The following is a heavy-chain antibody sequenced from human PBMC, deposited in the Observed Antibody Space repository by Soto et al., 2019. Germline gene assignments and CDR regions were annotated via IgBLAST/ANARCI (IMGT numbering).Heavy chain of an antibody. CDR2: INQDGSEK. J-gene: IGHJ4*02. V-gene: IGHV3-7*01. CDR3: SRSLNS. Sequence: SEGSLRLSCAASGFTFSTYWMDWVRQTPGKGLEWVANINQDGSEKNYVDSVKGRFTIYRDNAKNSLYLQMSSLTAEDSAPYYCSRSLNSWGQGTLVTVSS. CDR1: GFTFSTYW.